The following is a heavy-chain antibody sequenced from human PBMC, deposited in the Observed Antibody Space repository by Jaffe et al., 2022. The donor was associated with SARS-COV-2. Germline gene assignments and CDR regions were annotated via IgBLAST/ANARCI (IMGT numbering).Heavy chain of an antibody. CDR3: ARAQSNGYYYDSSGYYFDY. CDR1: GYSFTSYW. Sequence: EVQLVQSGAEVKKPGESLKISCKGSGYSFTSYWIGWVRQMPGKGLEWMGIIYPGDSDTRYSPSFQGQVTISADKSISTAYLQWSSLKASDTAMYYCARAQSNGYYYDSSGYYFDYWGQGTLVTVSS. CDR2: IYPGDSDT. J-gene: IGHJ4*02. V-gene: IGHV5-51*01. D-gene: IGHD3-22*01.